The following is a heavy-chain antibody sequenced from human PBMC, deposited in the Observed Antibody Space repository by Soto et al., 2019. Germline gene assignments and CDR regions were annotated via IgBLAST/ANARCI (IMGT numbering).Heavy chain of an antibody. J-gene: IGHJ4*02. CDR1: GFTFSSYA. CDR3: GKDELHGLFDY. V-gene: IGHV3-23*01. Sequence: GGSLRLSCAASGFTFSSYAMSWVRQAPGKGLECVSAISGSGGSTYYAESVKGRITISTDNSKTTLYLQMNSLRAEDTAVYYCGKDELHGLFDYWGQGTLVTVSS. D-gene: IGHD1-26*01. CDR2: ISGSGGST.